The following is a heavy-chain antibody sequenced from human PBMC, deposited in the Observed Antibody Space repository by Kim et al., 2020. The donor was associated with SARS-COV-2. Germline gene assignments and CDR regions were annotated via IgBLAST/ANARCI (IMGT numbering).Heavy chain of an antibody. D-gene: IGHD6-19*01. CDR3: ARGAVAADDAFDI. V-gene: IGHV3-30*03. CDR1: GFTFSSYG. J-gene: IGHJ3*02. Sequence: GGSLRLSCAASGFTFSSYGMHWVRQAPGKGLEWVAVISYDGSNKYYADSVKGRFTISRDNSKNTLYLQMNSLRAEDTAVYYCARGAVAADDAFDIWGQGT. CDR2: ISYDGSNK.